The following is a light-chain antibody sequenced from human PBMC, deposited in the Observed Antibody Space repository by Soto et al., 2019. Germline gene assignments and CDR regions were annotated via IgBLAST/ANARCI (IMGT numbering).Light chain of an antibody. CDR2: EVS. Sequence: QSVLTQPASVCGSPGHSITIACTGTSSDVGGYNYVSWSQQHPGKAPKLMIYEVSHRPSGISNRFSGSKSGNTASLTISGLQAEEEADYYCSSYTTTNNYVFGTGTKVTVL. J-gene: IGLJ1*01. CDR3: SSYTTTNNYV. V-gene: IGLV2-14*01. CDR1: SSDVGGYNY.